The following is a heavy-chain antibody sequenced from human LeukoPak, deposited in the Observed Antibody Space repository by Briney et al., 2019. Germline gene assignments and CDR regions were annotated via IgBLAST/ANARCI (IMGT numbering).Heavy chain of an antibody. V-gene: IGHV3-30*19. CDR2: ISFDGSNK. J-gene: IGHJ6*02. CDR1: GFTFSSYG. Sequence: PGGSLRLSCAASGFTFSSYGMHWVRQAPGKGLEWVAVISFDGSNKYYADSVKGRFTISRDNSRNTLYLQMNSLRAEDTAVSYCVTVSLDIVVAVAALGGMDVWGQGTTVTVSS. D-gene: IGHD2-15*01. CDR3: VTVSLDIVVAVAALGGMDV.